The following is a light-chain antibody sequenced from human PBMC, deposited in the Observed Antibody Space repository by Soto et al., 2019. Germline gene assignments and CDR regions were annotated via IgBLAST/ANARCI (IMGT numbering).Light chain of an antibody. CDR3: QPYGSSPCT. CDR1: QSVSSSF. J-gene: IGKJ1*01. CDR2: GAS. V-gene: IGKV3-20*01. Sequence: EIVLTQSPGTLSLSPGERATLSCRASQSVSSSFLAWYQQKPGQAPRLLIYGASSRATGIPARFSGSGSGPDFTLTINRLEPEDFAVYYCQPYGSSPCTFGEGTKVESK.